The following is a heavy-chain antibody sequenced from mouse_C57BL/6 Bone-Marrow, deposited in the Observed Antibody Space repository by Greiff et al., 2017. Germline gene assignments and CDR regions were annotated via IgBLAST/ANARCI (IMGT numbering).Heavy chain of an antibody. CDR2: IYPGDGDT. CDR1: GFNFKDYY. V-gene: IGHV14-2*01. J-gene: IGHJ2*01. Sequence: EVQLQQSGAELVKPGASVKLSCTASGFNFKDYYMHWVKQRTEQGLEWIGRIYPGDGDTKYAPKFKGKATITADTSSNTAYMQLSSLTSEDSAVYYCARFGDYGSRYWGQGTTVTVSS. D-gene: IGHD1-1*01. CDR3: ARFGDYGSRY.